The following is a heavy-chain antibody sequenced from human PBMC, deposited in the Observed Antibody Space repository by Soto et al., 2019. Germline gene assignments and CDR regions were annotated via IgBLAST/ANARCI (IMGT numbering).Heavy chain of an antibody. D-gene: IGHD3-10*01. J-gene: IGHJ6*02. V-gene: IGHV3-23*01. CDR2: ISGSGGYT. CDR1: GFTFSSYA. CDR3: ARDRARSGRDYYGMGV. Sequence: PGVSLRLSCAASGFTFSSYAMSWVRQAPGKGLEWVSGISGSGGYTYYADSVKGRFTISRDNSKSTLSLQMNSLRDEDTAVYYCARDRARSGRDYYGMGVWGQGTTVTVSS.